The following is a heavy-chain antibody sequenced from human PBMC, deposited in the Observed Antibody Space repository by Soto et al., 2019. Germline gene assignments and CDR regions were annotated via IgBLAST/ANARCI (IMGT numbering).Heavy chain of an antibody. CDR1: GFTVSSNY. J-gene: IGHJ4*02. D-gene: IGHD6-13*01. CDR3: ARDKEGFSSSWYFDY. Sequence: PGGSLRLSCAASGFTVSSNYMSWVRQAPGKGLEWVSVIYSGGSTYYADSVKGRFTISRDNSKNTLYLQMNSLRAEDTAVYYCARDKEGFSSSWYFDYWGQGTLVTVAS. CDR2: IYSGGST. V-gene: IGHV3-66*01.